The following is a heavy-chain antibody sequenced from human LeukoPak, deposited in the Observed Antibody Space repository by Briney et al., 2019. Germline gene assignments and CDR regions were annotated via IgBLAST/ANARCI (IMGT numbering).Heavy chain of an antibody. CDR1: GGSISSYY. J-gene: IGHJ5*02. V-gene: IGHV4-4*07. Sequence: NPSETLSLTCTVSGGSISSYYWSWIRQPAGKGLEWIGRIYTSGSTNYNPSLKSRVTMSVDTSKTQFSLNLSSVTAAATAVYYCARGSSYYGSGSYSLDPWGQGTLVTVSS. CDR2: IYTSGST. CDR3: ARGSSYYGSGSYSLDP. D-gene: IGHD3-10*01.